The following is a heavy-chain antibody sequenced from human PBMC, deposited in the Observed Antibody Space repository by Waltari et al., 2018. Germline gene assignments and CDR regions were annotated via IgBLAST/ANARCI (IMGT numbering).Heavy chain of an antibody. Sequence: QVQLVQSGAEVKKPGASVQVSCKASGYTFSNYGISWVRQAPGQGLEWMGWISGYSGTTSYAQNFHGRLTVTTDTSTSTAYMDLRSLRSDDTAVYYCASIRGMGSGNNWFDPWGQGTLVTVSS. D-gene: IGHD3-10*01. V-gene: IGHV1-18*01. J-gene: IGHJ5*02. CDR3: ASIRGMGSGNNWFDP. CDR2: ISGYSGTT. CDR1: GYTFSNYG.